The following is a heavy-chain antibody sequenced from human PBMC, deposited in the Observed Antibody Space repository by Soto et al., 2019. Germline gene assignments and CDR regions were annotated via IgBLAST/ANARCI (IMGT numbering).Heavy chain of an antibody. D-gene: IGHD2-2*01. CDR2: INSDGGTT. J-gene: IGHJ5*02. CDR1: GFTFSSYW. V-gene: IGHV3-74*01. CDR3: TRTGYCNSTSCYNWFDP. Sequence: GGSLRLSCAASGFTFSSYWMHWVRQAPGKGLVWVSRINSDGGTTTYADSVKGRFTISRDNAKNTLYLQMNSLRAEDTAVYYCTRTGYCNSTSCYNWFDPWGQGT.